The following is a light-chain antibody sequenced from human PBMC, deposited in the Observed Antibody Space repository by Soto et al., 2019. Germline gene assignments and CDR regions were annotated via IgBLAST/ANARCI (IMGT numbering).Light chain of an antibody. CDR1: QDIRND. V-gene: IGKV1-6*01. J-gene: IGKJ2*01. CDR2: AAS. Sequence: AMQMTQSPSSLSASVGDRVTITCRASQDIRNDLGGYQQRPGKPPKVLIYAASNLQSGVPPRFSGSGSGTDFALTITSLQPEDFATYYCLQDYNRPYTFGQGTKLEF. CDR3: LQDYNRPYT.